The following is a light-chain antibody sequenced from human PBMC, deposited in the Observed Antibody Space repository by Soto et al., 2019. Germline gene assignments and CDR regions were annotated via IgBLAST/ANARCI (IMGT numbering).Light chain of an antibody. CDR2: DVS. J-gene: IGKJ3*01. CDR3: QLCVIWPLFT. CDR1: QSISNP. Sequence: IVMTQSPATLSLSPGERPSLSWKASQSISNPVAWFQRKPGQATRRLMYDVSNRATGIPARFSGSGSGTDLTPTIISLEPEDFAVYYCQLCVIWPLFTFGPGTKVDIK. V-gene: IGKV3-11*01.